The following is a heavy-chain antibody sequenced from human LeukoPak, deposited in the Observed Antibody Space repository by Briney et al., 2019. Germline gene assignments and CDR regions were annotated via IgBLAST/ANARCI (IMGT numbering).Heavy chain of an antibody. CDR1: GFIFSNYG. D-gene: IGHD2-2*01. CDR2: ISASGSAT. Sequence: GGSLGLSCAASGFIFSNYGMNWVRQAPGKGLEWVAAISASGSATSYADSVKGRFTISRDNSKNTLYLRMNSLRAEDTAVYYCARDGSVVPAAVAAYGMDVWGQGTTVTVSS. J-gene: IGHJ6*02. CDR3: ARDGSVVPAAVAAYGMDV. V-gene: IGHV3-23*01.